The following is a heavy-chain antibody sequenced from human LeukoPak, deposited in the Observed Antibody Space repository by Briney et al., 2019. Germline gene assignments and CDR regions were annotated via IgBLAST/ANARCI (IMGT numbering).Heavy chain of an antibody. CDR1: GFTFSGYA. J-gene: IGHJ4*02. V-gene: IGHV3-30*18. CDR2: ISFDGSNK. D-gene: IGHD3-9*01. CDR3: VKSVSTGLGVIDF. Sequence: GGSLRLSCAASGFTFSGYAIQWVRQAPGKGLEWVAFISFDGSNKYSADSVKGRFTISRDNFKNTLFLQMNTLRAEDTAIYYCVKSVSTGLGVIDFWGQGTLVTVSS.